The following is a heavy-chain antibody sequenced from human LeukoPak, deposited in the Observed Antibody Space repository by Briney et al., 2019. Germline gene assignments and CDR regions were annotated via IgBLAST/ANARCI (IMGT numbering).Heavy chain of an antibody. V-gene: IGHV3-23*01. Sequence: PGGSLRLSCAAAGFTFSSHTMRWVRQAPGRGLEWVSSITSAAKTYYADSEKGRFTISRDNSKSTLYLQMNSLRAGDTAIYYCAKGINSPHYYLDSWGQGTLVTVSS. D-gene: IGHD2/OR15-2a*01. CDR2: ITSAAKT. J-gene: IGHJ4*02. CDR1: GFTFSSHT. CDR3: AKGINSPHYYLDS.